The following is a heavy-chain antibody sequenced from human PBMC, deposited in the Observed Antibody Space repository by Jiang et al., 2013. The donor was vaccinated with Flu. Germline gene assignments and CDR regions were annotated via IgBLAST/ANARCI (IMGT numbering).Heavy chain of an antibody. CDR1: GFTFDDYA. J-gene: IGHJ3*02. CDR2: ISWNSGSI. Sequence: VQLVESGGGLVQPGRSLRLSCAASGFTFDDYAMHWVRQAPGKGLEWVSGISWNSGSIGYADSVKGRFTISRDNAKNSLYLQMNSLRAEDTALYYCAKARFPYCSGGSCYLGDAFDIWGQGTMVTVSS. CDR3: AKARFPYCSGGSCYLGDAFDI. V-gene: IGHV3-9*01. D-gene: IGHD2-15*01.